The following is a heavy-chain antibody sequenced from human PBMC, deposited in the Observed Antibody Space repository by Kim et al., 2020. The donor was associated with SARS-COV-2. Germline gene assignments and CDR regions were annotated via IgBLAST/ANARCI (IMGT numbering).Heavy chain of an antibody. V-gene: IGHV4-61*01. D-gene: IGHD3-10*01. CDR3: VQYFYYYGLDV. CDR2: IFYTGTT. J-gene: IGHJ6*02. CDR1: AGSVRSGTSY. Sequence: SETLSLTCNVSAGSVRSGTSYWAWIRQPPGKGLEWLGYIFYTGTTNYNPSLKNRVVISVDTSQNRLSLNLNYVTAADTATYDCVQYFYYYGLDVWGQGTT.